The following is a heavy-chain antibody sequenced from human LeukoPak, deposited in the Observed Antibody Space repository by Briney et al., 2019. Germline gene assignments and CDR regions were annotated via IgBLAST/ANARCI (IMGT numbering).Heavy chain of an antibody. J-gene: IGHJ4*02. CDR3: ATFLGDSRSFDY. Sequence: SETLSLTCTVSGGSISSSSYYWGWIRQPPGKGLEWIGSIYYSGSTYYNPSLKSRVTISVDTSKNQFSLKLSSVTAADTAVYYSATFLGDSRSFDYWGQGTLVTVSS. CDR1: GGSISSSSYY. V-gene: IGHV4-39*01. D-gene: IGHD3-16*01. CDR2: IYYSGST.